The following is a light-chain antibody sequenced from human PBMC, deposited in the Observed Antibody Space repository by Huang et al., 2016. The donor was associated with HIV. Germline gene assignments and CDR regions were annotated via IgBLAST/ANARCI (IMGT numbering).Light chain of an antibody. V-gene: IGKV1-39*01. J-gene: IGKJ4*01. CDR3: QQSHTTPLT. CDR2: AAS. Sequence: DIQMTQSPSSLSASVGDRVTITCRASQSINTDLCWYQQKPGKAPKLLIYAASSLQSGVQARFSGSGSGTDFSLTISSLQPEDFATYYCQQSHTTPLTFGGGSKVEIK. CDR1: QSINTD.